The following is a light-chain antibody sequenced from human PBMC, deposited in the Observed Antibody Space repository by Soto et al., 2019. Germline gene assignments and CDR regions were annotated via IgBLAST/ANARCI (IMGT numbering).Light chain of an antibody. V-gene: IGLV1-44*01. Sequence: QYVLTQPPSAYGTPGQRVTISCSGSSSNIGSNTVNWYRQLPGTAPKLLIYSNDQRPSGVPDLFSGSKSGASASLAISGLQSEDEADYYCAAWDDSLNAYVFGTGTKLTFL. CDR2: SND. CDR3: AAWDDSLNAYV. CDR1: SSNIGSNT. J-gene: IGLJ1*01.